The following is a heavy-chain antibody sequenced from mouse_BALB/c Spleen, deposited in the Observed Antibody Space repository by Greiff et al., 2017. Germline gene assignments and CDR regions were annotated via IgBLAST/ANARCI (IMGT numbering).Heavy chain of an antibody. CDR1: GFDIKDYY. Sequence: EVQLQESGAELVRSGASVKLSCTASGFDIKDYYMHWVKQRPEQGLEWIGWIDPENGDTEYAPKFQGKATMTADTSSNTAYLQLSSLTSEDTAVYYCNACRYGNYPYYAMDYWGQGTSVTVSS. D-gene: IGHD2-1*01. V-gene: IGHV14-4*02. CDR3: NACRYGNYPYYAMDY. CDR2: IDPENGDT. J-gene: IGHJ4*01.